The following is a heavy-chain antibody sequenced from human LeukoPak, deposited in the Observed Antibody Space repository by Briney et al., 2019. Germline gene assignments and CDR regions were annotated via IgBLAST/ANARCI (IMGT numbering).Heavy chain of an antibody. Sequence: PGGSLRLSCAASGFTSSSYAMHWVRQAPGKGLEWVAVISYDGSNKYYADSVKGRFTISRDNSKNTLYLQMNSLRAEDTAVYYCARDPSSSSSRLVGYYYGMDVWGQGTTVTVSS. D-gene: IGHD6-6*01. CDR2: ISYDGSNK. J-gene: IGHJ6*02. V-gene: IGHV3-30-3*01. CDR3: ARDPSSSSSRLVGYYYGMDV. CDR1: GFTSSSYA.